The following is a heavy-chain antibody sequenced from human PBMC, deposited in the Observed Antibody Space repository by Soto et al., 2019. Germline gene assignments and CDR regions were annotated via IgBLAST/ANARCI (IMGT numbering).Heavy chain of an antibody. D-gene: IGHD5-18*01. Sequence: QVQLQESGPGLVKPSQTLSLTCTVSGGSISSGDYYWSWIRQPPGKGLVWIGYIYYRGSTYYNPSLQSRVTISVDTSKHQFSLKLSSVTAADTAVYYCARDTAMATGYFDYWGQGTLVTVSS. V-gene: IGHV4-30-4*01. CDR3: ARDTAMATGYFDY. CDR1: GGSISSGDYY. J-gene: IGHJ4*02. CDR2: IYYRGST.